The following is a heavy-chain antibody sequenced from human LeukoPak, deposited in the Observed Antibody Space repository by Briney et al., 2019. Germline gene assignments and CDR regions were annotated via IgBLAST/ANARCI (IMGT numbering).Heavy chain of an antibody. Sequence: GGSLRLSCAASGFTFSSYSMNWVRQAPGKGLEWLSYISSRSDTIYYADSVKGRFTISRDNAKNSLYLQMNSLRAEDTAVYYCARETTSGYWGQGTLVTVS. V-gene: IGHV3-48*04. D-gene: IGHD1-1*01. J-gene: IGHJ4*02. CDR3: ARETTSGY. CDR1: GFTFSSYS. CDR2: ISSRSDTI.